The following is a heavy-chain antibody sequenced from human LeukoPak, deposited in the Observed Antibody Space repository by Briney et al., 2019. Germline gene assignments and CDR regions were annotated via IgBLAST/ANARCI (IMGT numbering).Heavy chain of an antibody. V-gene: IGHV4-39*07. CDR3: ARDPRNVLLRYLDPAPFNDY. CDR2: IYYSGST. Sequence: PSETLSLTCTVSGGSISSSSYYWGWIRQPPGKGLEWIGSIYYSGSTYYNPSLKSRVTISVDTSKNQFSLKLSSVTAADTAVYYCARDPRNVLLRYLDPAPFNDYWGQGTLVTVSS. CDR1: GGSISSSSYY. D-gene: IGHD3-9*01. J-gene: IGHJ4*02.